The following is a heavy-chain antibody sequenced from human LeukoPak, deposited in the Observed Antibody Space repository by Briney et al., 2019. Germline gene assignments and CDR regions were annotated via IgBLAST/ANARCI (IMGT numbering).Heavy chain of an antibody. J-gene: IGHJ4*02. D-gene: IGHD6-19*01. CDR1: GFTFSSYA. CDR2: ISDRGGIT. Sequence: GGSLRLSCAASGFTFSSYAMSWVRQGPGKGLEWVSVISDRGGITYYADSVKGRFPISRDNSKNTLYLQMNSLRAEDTAVYYCAKEIRLVEKLFDYWGQGTLVTVSS. CDR3: AKEIRLVEKLFDY. V-gene: IGHV3-23*01.